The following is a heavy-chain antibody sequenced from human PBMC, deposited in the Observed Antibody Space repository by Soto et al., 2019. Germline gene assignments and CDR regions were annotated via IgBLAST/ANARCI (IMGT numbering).Heavy chain of an antibody. CDR2: ISYDGSNK. J-gene: IGHJ5*02. Sequence: QVQLVESGGGGVQPGRSLRLSCAASGFTFSSYAMHWVRQAPGKGLEWVAVISYDGSNKYYADSVKARFTISRDKSKNTLYLQMNSLRAEDTAVYYCARDREPWYPTNWFDPWGQGTLVTVSS. CDR3: ARDREPWYPTNWFDP. V-gene: IGHV3-30-3*01. CDR1: GFTFSSYA. D-gene: IGHD1-26*01.